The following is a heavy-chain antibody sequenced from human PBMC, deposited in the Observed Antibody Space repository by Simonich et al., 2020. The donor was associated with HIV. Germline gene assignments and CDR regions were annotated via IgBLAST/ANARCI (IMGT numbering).Heavy chain of an antibody. CDR2: INHSGNI. CDR3: ARHSRGYLYGFFDY. V-gene: IGHV4-34*01. Sequence: QVQLQQWGAGLLKPSETLSLTCAVYDGSFSGYQWSWIRPPPEKVLEWIGEINHSGNINYNPSLKSRVTISVDTSNNQFSLKLSSVTAADTAVYYCARHSRGYLYGFFDYWGQGTLVTVSS. CDR1: DGSFSGYQ. D-gene: IGHD2-2*02. J-gene: IGHJ4*02.